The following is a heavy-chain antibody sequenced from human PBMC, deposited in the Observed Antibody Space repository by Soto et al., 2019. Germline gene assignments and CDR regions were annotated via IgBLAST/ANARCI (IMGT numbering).Heavy chain of an antibody. V-gene: IGHV3-23*01. CDR2: TSGTGGST. J-gene: IGHJ4*02. CDR3: AKDRLGGNFDY. CDR1: GFTFNNYA. Sequence: GGSLRLSCAASGFTFNNYAMNWVRQAPGKGLEWVATTSGTGGSTYYADSVKGRFTISRDNSKNTLYLQMNSLRVEDTAVYYCAKDRLGGNFDYWGRGTQVTVSS.